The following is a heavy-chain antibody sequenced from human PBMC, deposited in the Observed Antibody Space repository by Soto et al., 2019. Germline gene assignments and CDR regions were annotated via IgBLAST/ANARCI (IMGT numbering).Heavy chain of an antibody. CDR3: ARGWMRYCSSTSCDRDAFDI. Sequence: PSETLSLTCTVSGGSISSYYWSWIRQPPGKGLEWIGYIYYSGSTNYNPSLKSRVTISVDTSKNQFSLKLSSVTAADTAVYYCARGWMRYCSSTSCDRDAFDIWGQGTTVTVSS. CDR2: IYYSGST. D-gene: IGHD2-2*01. J-gene: IGHJ3*02. CDR1: GGSISSYY. V-gene: IGHV4-59*01.